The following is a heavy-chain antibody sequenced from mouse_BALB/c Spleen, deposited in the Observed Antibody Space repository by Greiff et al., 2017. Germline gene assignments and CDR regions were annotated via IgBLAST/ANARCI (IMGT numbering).Heavy chain of an antibody. CDR3: AREAATGDAMDY. CDR1: GYTFTSYW. V-gene: IGHV1-87*01. Sequence: QVQLKESGAELARPGASVKLSCKASGYTFTSYWMQWVKQRPGQGLEWIGAIYPGDGDTRYTQKFKGKATLTADKSSSTAYMQLSSLASEDSAVYYCAREAATGDAMDYWGQGTSVTVSS. J-gene: IGHJ4*01. CDR2: IYPGDGDT. D-gene: IGHD1-2*01.